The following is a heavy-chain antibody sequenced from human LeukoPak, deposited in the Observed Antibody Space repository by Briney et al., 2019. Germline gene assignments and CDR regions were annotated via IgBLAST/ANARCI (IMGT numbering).Heavy chain of an antibody. CDR1: GFTFSSYA. J-gene: IGHJ4*02. CDR3: AKAGYRGSSVNYFDY. D-gene: IGHD6-6*01. CDR2: ISGSGGNT. V-gene: IGHV3-23*01. Sequence: GGSLRLSCAPSGFTFSSYAMSWVRQAPGMGLEWLSVISGSGGNTYYAESVKGRFTISRDNSQNTLSLQMNSLRAEDTAVYFCAKAGYRGSSVNYFDYWGQGTLVTVSS.